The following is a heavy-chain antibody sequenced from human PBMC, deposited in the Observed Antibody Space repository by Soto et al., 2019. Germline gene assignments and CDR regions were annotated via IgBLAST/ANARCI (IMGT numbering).Heavy chain of an antibody. D-gene: IGHD3-9*01. J-gene: IGHJ4*02. V-gene: IGHV1-18*04. CDR3: ARDNRYFDWLSIDY. CDR1: GYTFTSYG. Sequence: ASVKVSCKASGYTFTSYGISWVRQAPGQGLEWMGWISAYNGNTNYAQKLQGRVTMTTDTSTSTAYMELRSLRSDDTAVYYCARDNRYFDWLSIDYWGQGTLVTVSS. CDR2: ISAYNGNT.